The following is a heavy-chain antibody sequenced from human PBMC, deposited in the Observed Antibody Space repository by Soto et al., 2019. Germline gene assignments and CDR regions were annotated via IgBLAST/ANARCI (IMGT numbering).Heavy chain of an antibody. J-gene: IGHJ3*02. V-gene: IGHV3-7*01. CDR1: GFTFSSYW. D-gene: IGHD5-12*01. CDR3: ARVGYSGYDGPPDDAFDI. Sequence: PGGSLRLSCAASGFTFSSYWMSWVRQAPGKGLEWVANIKQDGSEKYYVDSVKGRFTISRDNAKNSLYLQMNSLRAEDTAVYYCARVGYSGYDGPPDDAFDIWGQGTMVTVSS. CDR2: IKQDGSEK.